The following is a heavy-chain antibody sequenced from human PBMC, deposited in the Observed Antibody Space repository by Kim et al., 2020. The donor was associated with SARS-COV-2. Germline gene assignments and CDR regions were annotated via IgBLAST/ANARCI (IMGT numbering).Heavy chain of an antibody. CDR1: GGSTDNYY. CDR3: ARDPQPFYYGSGFDT. D-gene: IGHD3-10*01. J-gene: IGHJ4*02. Sequence: SETLSLTCSVSGGSTDNYYWSWLRQPPGKGPEWIGQNYFGGSINYNPALQSRVTISEDASKSRFSLSLRSVTAADTAVYYCARDPQPFYYGSGFDTWGPGILVTVST. V-gene: IGHV4-59*12. CDR2: NYFGGSI.